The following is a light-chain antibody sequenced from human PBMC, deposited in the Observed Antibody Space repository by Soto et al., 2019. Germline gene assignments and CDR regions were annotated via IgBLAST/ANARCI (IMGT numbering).Light chain of an antibody. Sequence: EMGLTQSPGTLSLSPGERVTLSFRACPSVTSSYLAWYQQKPGQAPRLLIYDASSRATGIPDRFSGSGSGTDFSVTISRLELEDFAVYYGPQYCSSLLTFGGGTKVEIK. CDR2: DAS. CDR1: PSVTSSY. J-gene: IGKJ4*01. CDR3: PQYCSSLLT. V-gene: IGKV3-20*01.